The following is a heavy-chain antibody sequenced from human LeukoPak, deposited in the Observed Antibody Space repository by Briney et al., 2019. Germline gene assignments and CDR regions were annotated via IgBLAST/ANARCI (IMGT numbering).Heavy chain of an antibody. D-gene: IGHD1-26*01. CDR2: ISWNSGRI. CDR3: ARDPYSGSYSAYYYYHMDV. J-gene: IGHJ6*03. Sequence: GGSLRLSCAASGFTFSSYEMNWVRQAPGKGLEWVSGISWNSGRIGYADSVKGRFTISRDNAKNSLYLQMNSLRAEDTAVYYCARDPYSGSYSAYYYYHMDVWGKGTTVTVSS. CDR1: GFTFSSYE. V-gene: IGHV3-48*03.